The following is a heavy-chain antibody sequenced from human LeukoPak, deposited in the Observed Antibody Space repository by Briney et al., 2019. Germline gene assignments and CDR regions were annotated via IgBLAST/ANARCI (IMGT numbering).Heavy chain of an antibody. CDR1: GGSISSYY. CDR2: IYYSGST. J-gene: IGHJ6*02. CDR3: ASLSTRTYYYYGMDV. Sequence: PSETLSLTCTVSGGSISSYYWSWIRQPPGKGLEWIGYIYYSGSTNYNPSLKSRVTISVDTSKNQFSLKLSSVTAADTAVYYCASLSTRTYYYYGMDVWGQGTTVTVSS. V-gene: IGHV4-59*08. D-gene: IGHD1-14*01.